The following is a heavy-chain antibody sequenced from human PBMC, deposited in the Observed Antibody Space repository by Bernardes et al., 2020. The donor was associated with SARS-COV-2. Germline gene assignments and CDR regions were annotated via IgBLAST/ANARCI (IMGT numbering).Heavy chain of an antibody. V-gene: IGHV3-30*03. J-gene: IGHJ4*02. D-gene: IGHD3-3*01. Sequence: GGSLRLSCAASGFTFNSYAMHWVRQAPGKGLEWVTLISFDGTNKYYRDSVQGRFTISRDNSKNTLFFEMNSLRPEDTAVYYCARGRNFFDLWGQGTLVTVSS. CDR3: ARGRNFFDL. CDR1: GFTFNSYA. CDR2: ISFDGTNK.